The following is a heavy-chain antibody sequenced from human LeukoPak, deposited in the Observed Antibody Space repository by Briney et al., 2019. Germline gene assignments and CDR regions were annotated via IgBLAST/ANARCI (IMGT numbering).Heavy chain of an antibody. CDR1: GYTFTSYD. D-gene: IGHD3-10*01. CDR3: ARAIGFRDRYYMDV. J-gene: IGHJ6*03. V-gene: IGHV1-8*03. Sequence: ASVKVSCKASGYTFTSYDINWVRQATGQGLEWMGWMNPNSGNTGYAQKFQGRVTITRNTSISTAYMELSSLRSEDTAVYYCARAIGFRDRYYMDVWGEGTTVTVSS. CDR2: MNPNSGNT.